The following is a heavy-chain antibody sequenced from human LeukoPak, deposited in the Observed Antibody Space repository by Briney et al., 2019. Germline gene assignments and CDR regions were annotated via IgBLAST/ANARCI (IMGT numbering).Heavy chain of an antibody. D-gene: IGHD3-10*01. V-gene: IGHV4-59*12. Sequence: PSETLSLTCTVSGGSISSYYWSWIRQPPGKGLEWIGYIYYSGSTNYNPSLKSRVTISVDTSKNQFSLKLSSVTAADTAVYYCARGTLPRPPAYYYGSGSYKSRGNWFDPWGQGTLVTVSS. CDR1: GGSISSYY. CDR2: IYYSGST. J-gene: IGHJ5*02. CDR3: ARGTLPRPPAYYYGSGSYKSRGNWFDP.